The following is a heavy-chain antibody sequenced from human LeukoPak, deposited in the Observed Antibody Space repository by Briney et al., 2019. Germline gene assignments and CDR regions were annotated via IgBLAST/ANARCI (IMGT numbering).Heavy chain of an antibody. CDR1: GGSISSYY. CDR2: IYNSGST. Sequence: SETLSLTCTVSGGSISSYYWSWIRQPAGKGLEWIGRIYNSGSTTYNPSLKSRVTMSVDTSRNQFSLKLSSVTAADTAVYYCARDHDAMGFGEFDPWGQGILVTVSS. J-gene: IGHJ5*02. V-gene: IGHV4-4*07. D-gene: IGHD3-10*01. CDR3: ARDHDAMGFGEFDP.